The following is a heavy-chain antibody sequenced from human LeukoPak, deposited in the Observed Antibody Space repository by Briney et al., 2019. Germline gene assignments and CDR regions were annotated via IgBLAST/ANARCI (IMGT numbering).Heavy chain of an antibody. CDR3: ARRGYYYYMDV. J-gene: IGHJ6*03. Sequence: GESLEISCKGSGYSFTSYWIGWVRPMPGKGVEWMGIIYPGDSDTRYSPSFQGQVTISAEKSISPAYLQWNNLKAPDTARYYCARRGYYYYMDVWGKGTTVTVSS. CDR1: GYSFTSYW. V-gene: IGHV5-51*01. CDR2: IYPGDSDT.